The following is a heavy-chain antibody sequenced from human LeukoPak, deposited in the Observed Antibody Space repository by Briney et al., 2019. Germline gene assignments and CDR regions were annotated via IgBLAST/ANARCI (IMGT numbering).Heavy chain of an antibody. CDR1: GGSISISNYY. CDR3: ARGGIRYYYGSGRRFDP. Sequence: SETLSLTCTVSGGSISISNYYWGWIRQPPGKGLEWIGSIYYSGSTYYRPSLKSRVTISVDTSKNQFSLKLSSMTAADTAVYYCARGGIRYYYGSGRRFDPWGQGTLVTVSS. J-gene: IGHJ5*02. CDR2: IYYSGST. V-gene: IGHV4-39*07. D-gene: IGHD3-10*01.